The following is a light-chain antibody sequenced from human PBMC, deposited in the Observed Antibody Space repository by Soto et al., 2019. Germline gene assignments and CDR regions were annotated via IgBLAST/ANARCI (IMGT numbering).Light chain of an antibody. J-gene: IGKJ1*01. CDR1: QNIRGNE. CDR2: RGS. CDR3: QDYGTSAPWT. V-gene: IGKV3-20*01. Sequence: EVVLTQSPGTLSLSPGERATLSCRASQNIRGNELAWYQQKPGQAPRLLIYRGSSRATGIPDRFSGRGSGRDFTLTISRLEPEDFGVYYCQDYGTSAPWTFGQGTKVEIK.